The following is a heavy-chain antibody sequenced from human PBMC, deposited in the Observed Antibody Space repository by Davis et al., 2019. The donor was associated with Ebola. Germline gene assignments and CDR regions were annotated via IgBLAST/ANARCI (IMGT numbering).Heavy chain of an antibody. Sequence: ASVKVSCKASGYTFTSYYMHWVRQAPGQGLEWMGWISAYNGNTNYAQKLQGRVTMTTDTSTSTAYMELRSLRSDDTAVYYCARRKRVGTYYDYVWGSYRPYYFDYWGQGTLVTVSS. D-gene: IGHD3-16*02. V-gene: IGHV1-18*04. J-gene: IGHJ4*02. CDR2: ISAYNGNT. CDR1: GYTFTSYY. CDR3: ARRKRVGTYYDYVWGSYRPYYFDY.